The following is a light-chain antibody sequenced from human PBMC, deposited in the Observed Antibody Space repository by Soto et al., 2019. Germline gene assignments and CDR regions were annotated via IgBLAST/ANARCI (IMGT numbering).Light chain of an antibody. Sequence: DIQMTQSPSSLSASVGDRVTITCRASQGIRNDLDWYQQKPAKAPERLIYAASSLQSGATSRFRGSGSGTELTLTLSSLQVEDLAHYYCLQHKTYPRTCAQGTKVDIK. CDR1: QGIRND. J-gene: IGKJ1*01. CDR3: LQHKTYPRT. CDR2: AAS. V-gene: IGKV1-17*01.